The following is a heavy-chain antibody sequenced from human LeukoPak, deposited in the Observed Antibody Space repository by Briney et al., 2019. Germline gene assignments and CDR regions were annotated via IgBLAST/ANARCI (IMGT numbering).Heavy chain of an antibody. CDR2: ISYDGSNK. J-gene: IGHJ4*02. D-gene: IGHD3-10*01. Sequence: GGSLRLSCAASGFTFSSYAMHWVRQAPGKGLEWVAVISYDGSNKYYADSVKGRFTISRDNSKNTLYLQMNSLRAEDTAVYYCAKDQGITMVRGVIIEIWGQGTLVTVSS. V-gene: IGHV3-30-3*01. CDR3: AKDQGITMVRGVIIEI. CDR1: GFTFSSYA.